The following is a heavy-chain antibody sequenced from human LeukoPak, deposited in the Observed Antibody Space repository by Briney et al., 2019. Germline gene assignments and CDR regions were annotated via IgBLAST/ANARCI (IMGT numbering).Heavy chain of an antibody. D-gene: IGHD3/OR15-3a*01. CDR1: EFSFNTYA. CDR2: IYSGGSI. Sequence: GGSLRLSCTASEFSFNTYATSWVRQAPGKGLEWVSVIYSGGSIYYADSVKGRFTISGDNSKNTLYLQMNSLRAEDTAVYYCAGDPSRGLYYFDHWGQGTLVTVSS. CDR3: AGDPSRGLYYFDH. V-gene: IGHV3-53*01. J-gene: IGHJ4*02.